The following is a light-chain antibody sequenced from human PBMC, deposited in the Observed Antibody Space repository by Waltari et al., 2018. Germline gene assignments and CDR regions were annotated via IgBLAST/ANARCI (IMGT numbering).Light chain of an antibody. CDR2: DVS. CDR3: CSYAGSYTFDVV. CDR1: SSHVGGYNY. J-gene: IGLJ2*01. Sequence: QSALTQPRSVSGSPGQSVTISCTGTSSHVGGYNYVPWYQQHPGKAPKLMIYDVSKRPSGVPDRFSGSKSGNTASLTISGLQAEDEADYYCCSYAGSYTFDVVFGGGTKLTVL. V-gene: IGLV2-11*01.